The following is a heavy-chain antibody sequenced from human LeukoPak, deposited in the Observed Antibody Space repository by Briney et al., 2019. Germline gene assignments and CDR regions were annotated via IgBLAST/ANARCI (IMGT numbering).Heavy chain of an antibody. CDR1: GGTFSSYA. CDR2: IIPILGIA. Sequence: GASVKVSCKASGGTFSSYAISWVRQAPGQRLEWMGRIIPILGIANYAQKFQGRVTITADKSTSTAYMELSSLRSEDTAVYYCATTVVSSGYYGMDVWGQGTTVTVSS. V-gene: IGHV1-69*04. CDR3: ATTVVSSGYYGMDV. J-gene: IGHJ6*02. D-gene: IGHD4-23*01.